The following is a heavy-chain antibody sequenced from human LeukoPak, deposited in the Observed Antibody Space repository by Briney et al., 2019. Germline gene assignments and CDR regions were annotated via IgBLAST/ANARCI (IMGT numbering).Heavy chain of an antibody. J-gene: IGHJ5*02. CDR2: ISAYNGNT. CDR1: GYTFTSYG. Sequence: PGASVTVSCKASGYTFTSYGISWVRQAPGQGLEWMGWISAYNGNTNYAQKLQGRVTMTTDTSTSTAYMELRSLRSDDTAVYYCARDAGLDYYGSGTDNWFDPWGQGTLVTVSS. D-gene: IGHD3-10*01. CDR3: ARDAGLDYYGSGTDNWFDP. V-gene: IGHV1-18*01.